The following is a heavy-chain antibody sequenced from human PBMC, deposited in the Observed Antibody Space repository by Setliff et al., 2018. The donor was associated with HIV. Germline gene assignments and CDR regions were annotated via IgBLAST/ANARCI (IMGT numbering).Heavy chain of an antibody. CDR2: ISWDGGST. CDR1: GFTFDDYA. V-gene: IGHV3-43D*03. Sequence: GGSLRLSCAASGFTFDDYAMHWVRQAPGKGLEWVSLISWDGGSTYYADSVKGRFTISRDNSKNSLYLQMNSLRAEDTALYYCAKDTNYGSGSYRFYGGMDVWGQGTTVTVSS. J-gene: IGHJ6*02. CDR3: AKDTNYGSGSYRFYGGMDV. D-gene: IGHD3-10*01.